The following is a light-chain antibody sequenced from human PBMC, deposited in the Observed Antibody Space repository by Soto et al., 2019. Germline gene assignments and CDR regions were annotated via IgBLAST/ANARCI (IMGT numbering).Light chain of an antibody. CDR2: WAF. V-gene: IGKV4-1*01. Sequence: DIVLTQSPDSLPVSLGEKATITCKSSQSVFYSAKNRNYLAWYQQRPGQPPRLLIYWAFSRESGVPDRFTGGGSGTDFTLTINSLQAEDVAVYYCQQRSNWPITFGQGTRLEIK. CDR1: QSVFYSAKNRNY. CDR3: QQRSNWPIT. J-gene: IGKJ5*01.